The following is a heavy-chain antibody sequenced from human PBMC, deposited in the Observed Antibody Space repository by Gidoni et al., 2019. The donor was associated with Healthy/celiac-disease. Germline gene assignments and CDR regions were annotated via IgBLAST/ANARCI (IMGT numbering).Heavy chain of an antibody. V-gene: IGHV3-48*01. CDR2: ISSSSSTI. CDR3: ARDDEKSSGYPADY. CDR1: GFTFSSYS. D-gene: IGHD3-22*01. Sequence: EVQLVESGGGLVQPGGSLRLSCAASGFTFSSYSMNWVRQAPGKGLEWVSYISSSSSTIYYADSVKGRFTISRDNAKNSLYLQMNSLRAEDAAVCYCARDDEKSSGYPADYWGQGTLVTVSS. J-gene: IGHJ4*02.